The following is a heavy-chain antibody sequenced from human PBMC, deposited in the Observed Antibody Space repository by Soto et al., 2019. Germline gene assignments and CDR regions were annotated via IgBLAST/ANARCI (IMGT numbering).Heavy chain of an antibody. CDR1: GGSISSYY. D-gene: IGHD6-19*01. V-gene: IGHV4-59*01. CDR2: IYYSGST. Sequence: SETLSLTCTVSGGSISSYYWSWIRQPPGKGLEWIGYIYYSGSTNYNPSLKSRVTISVDTSKNQFSLKLSSVTAADTAVYYCAREVPTSGWMGYYGMDVWGQGTTVTVSS. J-gene: IGHJ6*02. CDR3: AREVPTSGWMGYYGMDV.